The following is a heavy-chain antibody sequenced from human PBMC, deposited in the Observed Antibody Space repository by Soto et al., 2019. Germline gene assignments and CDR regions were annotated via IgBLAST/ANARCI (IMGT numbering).Heavy chain of an antibody. V-gene: IGHV3-74*01. CDR2: INGDGRTT. J-gene: IGHJ5*02. Sequence: EVQLVESGGGVVPPGGSLRLSCAASGFTFSAYWMHWVRQAPGKGLMWVSRINGDGRTTSYADSVKGRFTISRENDKNTLYLQMNSLRAEDTAVYYCARAAYGEYWFDPWGQGTLVTVSS. CDR3: ARAAYGEYWFDP. CDR1: GFTFSAYW. D-gene: IGHD4-17*01.